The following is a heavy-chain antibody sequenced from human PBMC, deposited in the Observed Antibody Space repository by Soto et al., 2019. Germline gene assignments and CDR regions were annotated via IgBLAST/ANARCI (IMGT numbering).Heavy chain of an antibody. CDR2: ITSSGTTV. J-gene: IGHJ4*02. V-gene: IGHV3-48*02. Sequence: GGSLRLSCAASGFTFSSYSLNWVRQAPGKGLEWVSYITSSGTTVYYADSVRGRFTISRDNAKNSLYLQMNGLRDDDTAVYYCARGSSNWAYYFDFWGQGTLVTVSS. D-gene: IGHD6-13*01. CDR3: ARGSSNWAYYFDF. CDR1: GFTFSSYS.